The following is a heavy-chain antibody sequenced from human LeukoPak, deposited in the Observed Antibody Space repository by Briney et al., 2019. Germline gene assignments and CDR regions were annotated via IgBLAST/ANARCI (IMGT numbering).Heavy chain of an antibody. D-gene: IGHD3-10*01. J-gene: IGHJ4*02. CDR3: ATFTLSPRLWFGELPSELDY. Sequence: ASVKVSCKVSGYTLTELSMHWVRQAPGKGLEWMGGFDPEDGETIYAQKFQGRVTMTEDTSTDTAYMELSSLRSEDTAVYYCATFTLSPRLWFGELPSELDYWSQGTLVTVSS. CDR1: GYTLTELS. V-gene: IGHV1-24*01. CDR2: FDPEDGET.